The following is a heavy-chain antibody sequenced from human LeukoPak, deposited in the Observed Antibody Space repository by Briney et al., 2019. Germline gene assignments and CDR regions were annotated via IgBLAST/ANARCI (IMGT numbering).Heavy chain of an antibody. CDR3: ARGSYDSSGYYPQNFDY. D-gene: IGHD3-22*01. J-gene: IGHJ4*02. CDR2: ISYDGSNK. Sequence: GSLRLSCAASGFTFSSYAMHWVRQAPGKGLEWVAVISYDGSNKYYADSAKGRFTISRDNSKNTLYLQMNSLRAEDTAVYYCARGSYDSSGYYPQNFDYWGQGTLVTVSS. V-gene: IGHV3-30-3*01. CDR1: GFTFSSYA.